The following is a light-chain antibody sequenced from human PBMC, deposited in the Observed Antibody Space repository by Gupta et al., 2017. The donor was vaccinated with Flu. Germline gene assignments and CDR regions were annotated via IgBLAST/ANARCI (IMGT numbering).Light chain of an antibody. Sequence: GDTVIITCRASQNVHKWLAWYQQKPGKAPKLLIYHAFTLQSGVPSRFSGSGSGTDFTLTISSLQPEDFATYHCHQANSFPRTFGQGTKVEIK. J-gene: IGKJ1*01. CDR1: QNVHKW. V-gene: IGKV1-12*01. CDR3: HQANSFPRT. CDR2: HAF.